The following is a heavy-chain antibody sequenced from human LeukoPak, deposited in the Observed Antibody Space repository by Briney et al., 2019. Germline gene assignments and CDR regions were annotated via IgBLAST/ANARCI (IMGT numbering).Heavy chain of an antibody. CDR3: AREQQQLGFYYYYYGMDV. Sequence: ASVKVSCKASGYTFTSYGISWVRQAPGQGLEWMGWISAYNGNTNYAQKLQGRVTMTTDTSTSTAYMELRSLRSDDTAVYYCAREQQQLGFYYYYYGMDVWGQGTTVTVSS. CDR2: ISAYNGNT. J-gene: IGHJ6*02. V-gene: IGHV1-18*01. CDR1: GYTFTSYG. D-gene: IGHD6-13*01.